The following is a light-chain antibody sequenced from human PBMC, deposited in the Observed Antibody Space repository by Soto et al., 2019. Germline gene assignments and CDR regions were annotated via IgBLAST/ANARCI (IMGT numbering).Light chain of an antibody. CDR1: QSVSSSY. J-gene: IGKJ2*01. CDR2: AAS. V-gene: IGKV3-20*01. Sequence: EIVLTQSPGTLSLSPGERATLSCRASQSVSSSYLAWYQQKPGQAPRLLIYAASSRATGIPDRFSGSGSGTDFTLTISRLEPEDFAVYYCQQYDTSPSYTFGQGTKLEIK. CDR3: QQYDTSPSYT.